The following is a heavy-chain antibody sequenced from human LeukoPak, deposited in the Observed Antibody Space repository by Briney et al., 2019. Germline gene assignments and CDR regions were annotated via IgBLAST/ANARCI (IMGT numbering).Heavy chain of an antibody. J-gene: IGHJ5*02. D-gene: IGHD6-19*01. V-gene: IGHV3-53*01. Sequence: GGSLRLSCAASGFTVSNKYMSWVRQAPGKGLECVSVIYDGGNTYYADSVKGRFTISRDNSKNTLYLQVNSLRAEDTAVYYCARDPIVGSGWYNNWFDPWGQGTLVTVSS. CDR3: ARDPIVGSGWYNNWFDP. CDR2: IYDGGNT. CDR1: GFTVSNKY.